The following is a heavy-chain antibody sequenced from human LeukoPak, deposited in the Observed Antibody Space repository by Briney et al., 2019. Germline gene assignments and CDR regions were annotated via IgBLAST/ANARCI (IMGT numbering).Heavy chain of an antibody. Sequence: GGSLRLSFAASGFSFSSYWMHWVRQAPGKGLVWVSRINSDGSSTIYADSVKGRFTISRDNAKNTLYLQMNSLRAEDTALYYCTRGYVGIDYWGQGTLVTVSS. V-gene: IGHV3-74*01. CDR1: GFSFSSYW. J-gene: IGHJ4*02. CDR3: TRGYVGIDY. CDR2: INSDGSST. D-gene: IGHD5-12*01.